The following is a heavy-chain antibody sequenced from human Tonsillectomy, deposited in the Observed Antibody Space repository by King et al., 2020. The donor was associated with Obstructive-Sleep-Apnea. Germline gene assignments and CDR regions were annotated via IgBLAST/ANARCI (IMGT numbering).Heavy chain of an antibody. V-gene: IGHV4-4*07. CDR1: GGSISSYY. D-gene: IGHD2-15*01. J-gene: IGHJ5*02. CDR3: ARGYCSGGSCVSYNWFDP. CDR2: IYTSGST. Sequence: QLQESGPGLVKPSETLSLTCTVSGGSISSYYWSWIRQPAGKGLEWIGRIYTSGSTNYNPSLKSRVTMSVDTSKNQFSLKLSSVTAAATAVYYCARGYCSGGSCVSYNWFDPWGQGTLVTVSS.